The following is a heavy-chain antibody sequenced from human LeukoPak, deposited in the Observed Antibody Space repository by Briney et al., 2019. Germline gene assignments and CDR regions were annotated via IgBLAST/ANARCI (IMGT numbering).Heavy chain of an antibody. V-gene: IGHV4-34*01. CDR2: INHSGST. J-gene: IGHJ4*02. CDR1: GGSFSGYY. D-gene: IGHD6-6*01. Sequence: PSETLSLTCAVYGGSFSGYYWSWIRQPPGKGLEWIGEINHSGSTNYNPSLKSRVTISVDTSKNQFSLKLSSVTAADTAVYYCASHTNSSSSGGTFWGQGTLVTVSS. CDR3: ASHTNSSSSGGTF.